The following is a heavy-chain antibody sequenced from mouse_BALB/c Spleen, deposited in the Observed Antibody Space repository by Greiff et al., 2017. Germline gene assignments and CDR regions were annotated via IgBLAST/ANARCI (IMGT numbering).Heavy chain of an antibody. CDR2: ISSGGSYT. V-gene: IGHV5-9-4*01. J-gene: IGHJ1*01. CDR3: AREGDYGNFYWYFDV. Sequence: VQLKESGGGLVKPGGSLKLSCAASGFTFSSYAMSWVRQSPEKRLEWVAEISSGGSYTYYPDTVTGRFTISRDNAKNTLYLEMSSLRSEDTAMYYCAREGDYGNFYWYFDVWGAGTTVTVSS. D-gene: IGHD2-1*01. CDR1: GFTFSSYA.